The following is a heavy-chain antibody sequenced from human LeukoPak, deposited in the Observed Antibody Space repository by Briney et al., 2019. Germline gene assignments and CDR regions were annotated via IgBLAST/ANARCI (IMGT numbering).Heavy chain of an antibody. Sequence: GASVKVSCKASGYTFTSYYMHWVRQAPGQGLEWMGIINPSGGSTSYAQEFQGRVTMTRDTSTSTVYMELSSLRSEDTAVYYCARAFRAKHSNDAFDIWGQGTMVTVSS. V-gene: IGHV1-46*01. CDR3: ARAFRAKHSNDAFDI. CDR1: GYTFTSYY. D-gene: IGHD4-11*01. CDR2: INPSGGST. J-gene: IGHJ3*02.